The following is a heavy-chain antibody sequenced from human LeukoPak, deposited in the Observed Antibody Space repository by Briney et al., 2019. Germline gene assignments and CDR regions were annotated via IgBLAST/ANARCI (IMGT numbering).Heavy chain of an antibody. Sequence: PGGSLRLSCAASGFTFSNYNMNWVRQAPGKGLEWVSSITSTSSYIYYADSVKGRFTISRDNSKNTLYVEMNTLRAEDTAVYYCAKWGDYDILTGYYVSDFWGQGTLVTVSS. D-gene: IGHD3-9*01. CDR2: ITSTSSYI. CDR3: AKWGDYDILTGYYVSDF. J-gene: IGHJ4*02. CDR1: GFTFSNYN. V-gene: IGHV3-21*04.